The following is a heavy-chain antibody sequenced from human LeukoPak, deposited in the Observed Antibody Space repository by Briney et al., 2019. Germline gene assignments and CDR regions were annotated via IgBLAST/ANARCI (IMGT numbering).Heavy chain of an antibody. J-gene: IGHJ3*02. CDR3: VLVVVPAAIEVEEVDI. Sequence: GGSLRLSCAACGFTFSSYGMHWVRQAPGKGLEGVAFIRYDGSNKYYADSVKGRFTISRDNSKNTLYLQMNSLRAQNTAVYYRVLVVVPAAIEVEEVDIWGQGTMVTVSS. D-gene: IGHD2-2*01. CDR2: IRYDGSNK. CDR1: GFTFSSYG. V-gene: IGHV3-30*02.